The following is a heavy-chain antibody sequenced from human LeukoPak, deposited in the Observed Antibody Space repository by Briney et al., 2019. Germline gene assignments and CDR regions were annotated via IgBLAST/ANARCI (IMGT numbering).Heavy chain of an antibody. CDR3: ARDLRGFGDYLDY. V-gene: IGHV1-2*02. CDR2: INPDSGGT. Sequence: GASVKVSCRASGFPFTGYYMYWVRQAPGRGREWMGWINPDSGGTHYAQKFQGRVTLTRDTSISTAYMELSTMRSDDTALYYCARDLRGFGDYLDYWGQGTLVTVSS. J-gene: IGHJ4*02. D-gene: IGHD3-10*01. CDR1: GFPFTGYY.